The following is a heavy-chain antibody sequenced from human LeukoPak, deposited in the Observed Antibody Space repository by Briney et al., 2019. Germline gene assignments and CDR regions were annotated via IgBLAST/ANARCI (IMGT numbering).Heavy chain of an antibody. Sequence: SETLSLTCGVSGASVRSDFWSWIRQPPGKGLEWIVDIYYSGSTNYNPSLKSRATISVDTSKNQFSLKLTSVTAADTAVYYCAQDSSRYSGVREYFDYWGQGALVTVSS. CDR2: IYYSGST. V-gene: IGHV4-59*02. D-gene: IGHD6-19*01. CDR3: AQDSSRYSGVREYFDY. J-gene: IGHJ4*02. CDR1: GASVRSDF.